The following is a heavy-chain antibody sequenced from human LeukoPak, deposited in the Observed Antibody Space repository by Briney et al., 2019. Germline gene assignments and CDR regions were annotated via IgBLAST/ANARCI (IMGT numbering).Heavy chain of an antibody. J-gene: IGHJ4*02. CDR3: ARRHCSGGSCYYLIDY. Sequence: GGSLRLSCAASGFTFSSYSMNWVRQAPGKGLEWVSYISSSSSTIYYADSVKGRFTISRDNAKNSLYLQMNSLRAEDTAVYYCARRHCSGGSCYYLIDYWGQGTLVTVSS. CDR2: ISSSSSTI. D-gene: IGHD2-15*01. V-gene: IGHV3-48*01. CDR1: GFTFSSYS.